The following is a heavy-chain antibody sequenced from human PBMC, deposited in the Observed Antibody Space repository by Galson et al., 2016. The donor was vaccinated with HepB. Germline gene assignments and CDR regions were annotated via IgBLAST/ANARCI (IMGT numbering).Heavy chain of an antibody. J-gene: IGHJ4*02. CDR1: RGSISDYY. V-gene: IGHV4-59*01. Sequence: SETLSLTCTVSRGSISDYYWNWIRQTPGKGPDWIGNVLYSGGTNYSPSLRGRATISVDTSRTQFSLQLTSVTAADTAVYYCARGHYRSWSAYYTAFYFDSWGQGSRITVSS. CDR2: VLYSGGT. CDR3: ARGHYRSWSAYYTAFYFDS. D-gene: IGHD3-3*01.